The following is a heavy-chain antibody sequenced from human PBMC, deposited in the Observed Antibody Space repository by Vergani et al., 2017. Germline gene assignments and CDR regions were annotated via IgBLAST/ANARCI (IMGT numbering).Heavy chain of an antibody. V-gene: IGHV4-59*11. J-gene: IGHJ2*01. D-gene: IGHD2-21*01. CDR1: GVSISSHS. Sequence: QVQLLESGPGLVEPSETLSLNCTVSGVSISSHSWSWIRQSPGKGLELIGHIYYTGTTNYNPAFRGRVTIAVDTSKNQLSLKLTSVTAADTARYFCARDVLTSAYSYFSLWGRGSLVTVSS. CDR2: IYYTGTT. CDR3: ARDVLTSAYSYFSL.